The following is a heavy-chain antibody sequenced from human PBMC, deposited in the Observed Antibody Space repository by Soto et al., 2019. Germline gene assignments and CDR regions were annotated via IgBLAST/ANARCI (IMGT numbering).Heavy chain of an antibody. D-gene: IGHD2-15*01. CDR3: ARTFQYCSGGSCYYAMDV. Sequence: ASLKVSCKASGYTFTRNAIHWVRQAPGQRLEWIGKIDAGNGNTKYSQRFQGRVTITRDTSASTAYMELSSLRSEDTAVYYCARTFQYCSGGSCYYAMDVWGQGTTVTVSS. CDR2: IDAGNGNT. V-gene: IGHV1-3*01. CDR1: GYTFTRNA. J-gene: IGHJ6*02.